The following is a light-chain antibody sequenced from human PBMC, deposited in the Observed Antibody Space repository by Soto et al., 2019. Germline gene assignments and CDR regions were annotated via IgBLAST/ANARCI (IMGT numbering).Light chain of an antibody. J-gene: IGKJ4*01. CDR3: HQYASSPLT. Sequence: EIVLTQYPGTLSLSPGESTTLSCRASQSVGRNFLAWYQQKPGRAPRLLIHGASYRATGVPERFSGSGSETDFTLTISRLEPEDFGVYYCHQYASSPLTFGGGTKVEIK. V-gene: IGKV3-20*01. CDR1: QSVGRNF. CDR2: GAS.